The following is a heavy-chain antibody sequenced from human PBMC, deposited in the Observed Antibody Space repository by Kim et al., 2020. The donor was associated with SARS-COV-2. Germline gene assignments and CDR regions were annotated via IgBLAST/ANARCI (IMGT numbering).Heavy chain of an antibody. J-gene: IGHJ2*01. Sequence: SETLSLTCNVSGGSISSHYWSWIRPPPGKGLEWIGYVFHRGSTKYNPSLKSRVTISVDTSKNQFSLKLSSVTAADTAVYYCARNDRSTVLWYFDTWGRGT. CDR3: ARNDRSTVLWYFDT. CDR2: VFHRGST. CDR1: GGSISSHY. V-gene: IGHV4-59*11. D-gene: IGHD4-4*01.